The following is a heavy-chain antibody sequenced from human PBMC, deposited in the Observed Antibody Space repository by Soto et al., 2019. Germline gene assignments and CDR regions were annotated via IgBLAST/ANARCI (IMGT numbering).Heavy chain of an antibody. CDR1: GGSFSGYY. CDR3: ASGSMRDFWRGYGPGWFEP. CDR2: INHSGST. J-gene: IGHJ5*02. V-gene: IGHV4-34*01. D-gene: IGHD3-3*01. Sequence: SETLSLTCTVYGGSFSGYYWSWIRQPPGKGLEWIGEINHSGSTNYNPSLKSRVTISVDTSKNQFSLKLSSVTAADTAVYYCASGSMRDFWRGYGPGWFEPWCQGTMGT.